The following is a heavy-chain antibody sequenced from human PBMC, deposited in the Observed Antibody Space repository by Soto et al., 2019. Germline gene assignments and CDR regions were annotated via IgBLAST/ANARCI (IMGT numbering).Heavy chain of an antibody. J-gene: IGHJ4*02. Sequence: SETLSLTCAVSGGSISSGGYSWSWIRQPPGKGLEWIGEINHSGSTNYNPSLKSRVTISVDTSKNQFSLKLSSVTAADTAVYYCARVVSLWGSGSSPSLDYWGQGTLVTVSS. CDR1: GGSISSGGYS. CDR2: INHSGST. D-gene: IGHD3-10*01. V-gene: IGHV4-34*01. CDR3: ARVVSLWGSGSSPSLDY.